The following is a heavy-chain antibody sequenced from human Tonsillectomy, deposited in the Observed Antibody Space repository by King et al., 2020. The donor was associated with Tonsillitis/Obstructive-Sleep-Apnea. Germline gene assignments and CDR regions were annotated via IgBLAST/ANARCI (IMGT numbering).Heavy chain of an antibody. D-gene: IGHD1-26*01. V-gene: IGHV5-10-1*01. CDR1: GYSFTSYW. CDR3: ARLTPGTLYYYYHMDV. J-gene: IGHJ6*03. CDR2: IDPSDSYT. Sequence: QLVQSGAEVKKPGESLRISCKGSGYSFTSYWISWVRQMPGKGLEWMGRIDPSDSYTDYSPSFQGHVTISADKSISTAYLQWSSLRASDTAMYYCARLTPGTLYYYYHMDVWGKGTTVTVSS.